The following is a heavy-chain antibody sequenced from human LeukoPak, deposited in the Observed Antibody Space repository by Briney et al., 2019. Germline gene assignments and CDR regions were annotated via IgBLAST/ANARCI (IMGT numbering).Heavy chain of an antibody. V-gene: IGHV3-23*01. CDR1: GFTFSSYA. CDR2: ISGSGGST. J-gene: IGHJ6*02. CDR3: AKEYSSWDYYYGMDV. Sequence: GGSLRLSCAASGFTFSSYAMSWVRQAPGKGLEWVSAISGSGGSTYYADSVKGRFTISRDNSKNTLYLQMSSLRAEDTAVYYCAKEYSSWDYYYGMDVWGQGTTVTVSS. D-gene: IGHD6-13*01.